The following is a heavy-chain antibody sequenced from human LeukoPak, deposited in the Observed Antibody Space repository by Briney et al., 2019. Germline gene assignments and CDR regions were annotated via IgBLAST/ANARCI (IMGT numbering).Heavy chain of an antibody. Sequence: GGSLRLSCAASGFTFSYYALHWVRQAPGKGLEWVAVMSYDGSNKHYADSVKGRPTISRDNSKNTLYLEMNSLRAEDTALYYCAREMNYGGQGSPVGFDIWGQGTMVTVS. V-gene: IGHV3-30*04. CDR2: MSYDGSNK. D-gene: IGHD4-23*01. J-gene: IGHJ3*02. CDR1: GFTFSYYA. CDR3: AREMNYGGQGSPVGFDI.